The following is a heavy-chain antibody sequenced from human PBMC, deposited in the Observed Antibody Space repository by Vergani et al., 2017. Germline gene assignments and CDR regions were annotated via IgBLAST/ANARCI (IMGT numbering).Heavy chain of an antibody. CDR1: GFSFNTYG. Sequence: QVQLVETGGGVVQQGGSLRLYCATSGFSFNTYGAHWVRQAPGKGLEWVAFIGYDGRIKYNVDSVKGRFTISRDTSKKTLSLQMRSLRADDTAVYYCAKDGRENSDYGYFDDWGQGTLVTVSS. CDR3: AKDGRENSDYGYFDD. CDR2: IGYDGRIK. J-gene: IGHJ4*02. V-gene: IGHV3-30*02. D-gene: IGHD4-17*01.